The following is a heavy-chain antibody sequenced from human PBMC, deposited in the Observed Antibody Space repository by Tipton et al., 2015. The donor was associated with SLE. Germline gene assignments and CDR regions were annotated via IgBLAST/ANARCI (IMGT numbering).Heavy chain of an antibody. CDR3: ARDGKNYIAAAYYFDY. CDR1: GGTFSSYA. J-gene: IGHJ4*02. CDR2: ISAYNGNT. V-gene: IGHV1-18*01. Sequence: QLVQSGAEVKKPGSSVKVSCKASGGTFSSYAISWVRQAPGQGLEWMGWISAYNGNTNYAQKLQGRVTMTTDTSTSTAYMELRSLRSDDTAVYYCARDGKNYIAAAYYFDYWGQGTLVTVSS. D-gene: IGHD6-13*01.